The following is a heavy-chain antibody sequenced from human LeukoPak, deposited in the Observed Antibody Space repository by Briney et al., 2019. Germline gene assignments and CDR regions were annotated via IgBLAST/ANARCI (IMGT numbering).Heavy chain of an antibody. V-gene: IGHV4-31*03. CDR2: IYYSGST. J-gene: IGHJ6*04. CDR1: GGSISSGGYY. Sequence: SETLSLTCTVSGGSISSGGYYWSWIRQHPGKGLEWIVYIYYSGSTYYNPSLKSRVTVSVDTSKNQFSLKLSSVTAADTAVYYCARVSPDCSSTSCSDVWGKGTTVTVSS. D-gene: IGHD2-2*01. CDR3: ARVSPDCSSTSCSDV.